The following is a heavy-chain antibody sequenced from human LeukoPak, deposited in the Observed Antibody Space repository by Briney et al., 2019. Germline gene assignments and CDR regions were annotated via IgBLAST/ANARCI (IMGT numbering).Heavy chain of an antibody. J-gene: IGHJ4*02. V-gene: IGHV1-2*02. CDR2: INPNSGGT. CDR1: GYTFTGYY. Sequence: ASVTVSFKASGYTFTGYYMHWVRQAPGQGLEWMGWINPNSGGTNYAQKFQGRVTMTRDTSISTAYMELSRLRSDDTAVYYCAKATVTTEEFDYWGQGTLVTVSS. D-gene: IGHD4-17*01. CDR3: AKATVTTEEFDY.